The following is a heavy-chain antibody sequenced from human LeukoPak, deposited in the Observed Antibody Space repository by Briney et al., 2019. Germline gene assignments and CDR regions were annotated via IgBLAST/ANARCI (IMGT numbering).Heavy chain of an antibody. V-gene: IGHV1-46*01. Sequence: ASVKVSCKASGYTFTSYYMHWVRQAPGQGLEWMGIINPSGGSTSYAQKFQGRVTMTRDTSTSTVYTELSSLRSEDTAVYYCARDSAYCGGDCYSTFDYWGQGTLVTVSS. CDR2: INPSGGST. CDR1: GYTFTSYY. D-gene: IGHD2-21*02. CDR3: ARDSAYCGGDCYSTFDY. J-gene: IGHJ4*02.